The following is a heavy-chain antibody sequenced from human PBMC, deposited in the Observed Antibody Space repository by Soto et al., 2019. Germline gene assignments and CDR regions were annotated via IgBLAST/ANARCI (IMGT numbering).Heavy chain of an antibody. CDR3: ARETSDGSGSYSHYYYGMDV. Sequence: EVQLVESGGGLVQPGGSLRLSCAASGFTVSSNYMSWVRQAPGKGLEWVSVIYSGGSTYYADSVKGRFTISRDNSKNTLYLQMNSLRAEDTAVYYCARETSDGSGSYSHYYYGMDVWGQGTTVTVSS. V-gene: IGHV3-66*01. CDR1: GFTVSSNY. CDR2: IYSGGST. J-gene: IGHJ6*02. D-gene: IGHD3-10*01.